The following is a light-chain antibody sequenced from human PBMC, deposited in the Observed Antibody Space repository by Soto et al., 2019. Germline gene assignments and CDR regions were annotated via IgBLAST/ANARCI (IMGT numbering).Light chain of an antibody. V-gene: IGKV3-11*01. Sequence: EIVLTQSPATLSLSPGERATLSCRASQPVTNYLTWYQHKPGQAPRLLIFDASNRATGIPARFSGSGSGTDFMLTISSLEPEDFAVYYCQQRSNWPSITFGQGTRLEIK. J-gene: IGKJ5*01. CDR1: QPVTNY. CDR3: QQRSNWPSIT. CDR2: DAS.